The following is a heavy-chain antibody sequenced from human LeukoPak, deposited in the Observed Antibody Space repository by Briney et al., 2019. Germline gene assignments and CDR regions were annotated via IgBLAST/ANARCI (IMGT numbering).Heavy chain of an antibody. Sequence: SVKVSCKASGYTFTNYDFNWMRQATGQGLEWMGGIIPIFGTANYAQKFQGRVTITADESTSTAYMELSSLRSEDTAVYYCARAVSYPYDYVWGSYRSHSPYYYYYGMDVWGQGTTVTVSS. CDR2: IIPIFGTA. D-gene: IGHD3-16*02. CDR3: ARAVSYPYDYVWGSYRSHSPYYYYYGMDV. CDR1: GYTFTNYD. J-gene: IGHJ6*02. V-gene: IGHV1-69*13.